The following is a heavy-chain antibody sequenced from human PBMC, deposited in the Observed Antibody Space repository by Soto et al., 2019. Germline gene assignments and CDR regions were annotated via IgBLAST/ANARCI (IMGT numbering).Heavy chain of an antibody. J-gene: IGHJ6*02. Sequence: GESLKISCKGSGYKFSNYWISWVRQMPGKGLEWMGRIDPGDSYTNYSPSFQGHVTFSADKSISTAYLQWSSLKASDTAIYYCARQRARAGTSNGAEAYYFYALDVWGQGTTVTVSS. CDR2: IDPGDSYT. CDR3: ARQRARAGTSNGAEAYYFYALDV. CDR1: GYKFSNYW. V-gene: IGHV5-10-1*01. D-gene: IGHD1-1*01.